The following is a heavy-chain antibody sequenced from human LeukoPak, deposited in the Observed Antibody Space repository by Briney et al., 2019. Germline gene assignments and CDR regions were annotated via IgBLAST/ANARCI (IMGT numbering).Heavy chain of an antibody. J-gene: IGHJ5*02. V-gene: IGHV3-30*03. CDR3: ARDSYSSFPQWFDP. CDR2: ISFDGKVS. Sequence: PGGSLRLSCAASGFTFNRYGMHWVRQAPGKGLEWVAVISFDGKVSYYADSVKGRFTISRDNSKNTLDLQMNSLRPEDTAVYYCARDSYSSFPQWFDPWGQGTLVTVSS. D-gene: IGHD6-6*01. CDR1: GFTFNRYG.